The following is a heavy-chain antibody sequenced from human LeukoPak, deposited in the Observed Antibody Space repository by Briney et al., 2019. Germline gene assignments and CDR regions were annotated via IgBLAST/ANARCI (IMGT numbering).Heavy chain of an antibody. CDR2: INSDGSST. V-gene: IGHV3-74*03. CDR1: GFTFSSYW. D-gene: IGHD1-26*01. CDR3: ATKLVGSKSSEFEY. J-gene: IGHJ4*02. Sequence: PGGSLRLSCAASGFTFSSYWMHWVRQAPGKGLVWVSRINSDGSSTTYADSVKGRFTISRDNAKNTVYLQMNSLRAEDTAVYYCATKLVGSKSSEFEYWGQGNLVTVSS.